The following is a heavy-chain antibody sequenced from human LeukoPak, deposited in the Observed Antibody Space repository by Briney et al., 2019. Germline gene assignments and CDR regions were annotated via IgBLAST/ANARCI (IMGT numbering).Heavy chain of an antibody. CDR1: GDSISISTYY. V-gene: IGHV4-39*01. CDR3: GRVRAGSSSPSVRDAFDI. Sequence: SETLSLTCTVSGDSISISTYYWGWIRQPPGKGLEWIGSISYSGSTYYNPSLKSRVTISLDTSKIQFSLKLNSVTAADTAVYYCGRVRAGSSSPSVRDAFDIWGQGTMVTVSS. CDR2: ISYSGST. D-gene: IGHD6-6*01. J-gene: IGHJ3*02.